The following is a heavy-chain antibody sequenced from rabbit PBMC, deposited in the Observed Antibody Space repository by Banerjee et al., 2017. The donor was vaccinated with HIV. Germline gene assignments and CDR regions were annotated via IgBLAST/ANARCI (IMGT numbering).Heavy chain of an antibody. V-gene: IGHV1S45*01. CDR2: IDPVFGNT. D-gene: IGHD4-1*01. CDR1: GFDFSSYYM. CDR3: ARDLAGVIGWNFGL. Sequence: QEQLEESGGDLVKPEGSLTLTCTASGFDFSSYYMIWVRQAPGKGLEWIGYIDPVFGNTYYASWAKGRFTISKTSSTTVTLQMTSLTAADTATYFCARDLAGVIGWNFGLWGQGTLVTVS. J-gene: IGHJ3*01.